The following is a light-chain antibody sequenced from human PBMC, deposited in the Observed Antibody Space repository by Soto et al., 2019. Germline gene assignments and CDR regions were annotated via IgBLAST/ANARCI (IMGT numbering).Light chain of an antibody. CDR1: QSLSYW. J-gene: IGKJ2*01. V-gene: IGKV1-5*03. Sequence: DIQMTQSPSTLSASVGDTVTITCRASQSLSYWLAWYQQKPGQAPKLLIHKASTLGSGVPSRFSGSGSGTEFTLTISSLQPDDFATFYCQQYDRFPYTFGQGTKLEIK. CDR3: QQYDRFPYT. CDR2: KAS.